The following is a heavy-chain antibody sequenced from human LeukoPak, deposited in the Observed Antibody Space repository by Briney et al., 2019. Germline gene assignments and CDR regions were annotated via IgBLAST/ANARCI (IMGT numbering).Heavy chain of an antibody. CDR2: IYYSGST. J-gene: IGHJ4*02. CDR3: ARDKGTSYLSSFDY. D-gene: IGHD6-6*01. V-gene: IGHV4-39*02. Sequence: KTSETLSLTCTVSGGSISSSSYYWGWIRQPPGKGLEWIGSIYYSGSTYYNPSLKSRVTISVDTSKNQFSLKLSSVTAADTAVYYCARDKGTSYLSSFDYWGQGTLVTVSS. CDR1: GGSISSSSYY.